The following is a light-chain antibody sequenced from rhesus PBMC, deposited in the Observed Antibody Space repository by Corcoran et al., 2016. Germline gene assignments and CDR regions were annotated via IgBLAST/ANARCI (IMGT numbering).Light chain of an antibody. V-gene: IGKV1-32*01. CDR2: YGK. CDR3: QQYKSLPFT. Sequence: DIQMTQSPSSLSASVGDRVTITCRASQGISSYLNWFQQKPGKAPRLLFYYGKRFETGGPARFSGSGSGTEFTLPLSSLQPEDFATYYYQQYKSLPFTFGPGTKLDIK. J-gene: IGKJ3*01. CDR1: QGISSY.